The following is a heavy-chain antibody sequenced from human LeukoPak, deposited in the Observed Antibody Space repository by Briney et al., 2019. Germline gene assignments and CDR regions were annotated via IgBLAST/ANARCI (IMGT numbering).Heavy chain of an antibody. CDR2: FDPEDGET. CDR3: ARGQYCGGDCYRVPDY. CDR1: GYTLTELS. J-gene: IGHJ4*02. Sequence: ASVKVSCKVSGYTLTELSMHWVRQAPGKGLEWMGGFDPEDGETIYAQKFQGRVTMTEDTSTDTAYMELSSLRSEDTAVYYCARGQYCGGDCYRVPDYWGQGTLVTVSS. D-gene: IGHD2-21*02. V-gene: IGHV1-24*01.